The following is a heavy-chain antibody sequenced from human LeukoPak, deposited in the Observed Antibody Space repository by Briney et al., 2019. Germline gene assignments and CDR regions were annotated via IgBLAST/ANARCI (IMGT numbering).Heavy chain of an antibody. Sequence: SETLSLTCTVFGGSISSSSYYWGWIRQPPGKGLEWIGSIYYSGSTYYNPSLKSRVTISVDTSKNQFSLKLSSVTAADTAVYYCASRILGPFDLWGRGTLVTVSS. J-gene: IGHJ2*01. D-gene: IGHD7-27*01. CDR3: ASRILGPFDL. CDR2: IYYSGST. V-gene: IGHV4-39*07. CDR1: GGSISSSSYY.